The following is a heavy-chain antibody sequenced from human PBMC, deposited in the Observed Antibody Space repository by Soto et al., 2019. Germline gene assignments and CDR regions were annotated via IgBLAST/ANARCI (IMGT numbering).Heavy chain of an antibody. CDR1: GFTFSDHQ. Sequence: GSLRLSCAASGFTFSDHQMNWVRQAPGRGLEWVSVIYSSGTTYYGDSVKGRFTISRDNSKNTLYLQMNSLRAEDTALYYCARAGSPFHSDSTGYWGFDYWGQGTLVTVSS. CDR3: ARAGSPFHSDSTGYWGFDY. J-gene: IGHJ4*02. D-gene: IGHD3-9*01. V-gene: IGHV3-53*01. CDR2: IYSSGTT.